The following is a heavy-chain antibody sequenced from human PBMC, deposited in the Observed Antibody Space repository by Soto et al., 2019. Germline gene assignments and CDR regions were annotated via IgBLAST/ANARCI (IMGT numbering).Heavy chain of an antibody. CDR3: AKAAHYYGSGSVPFDY. V-gene: IGHV3-23*01. CDR2: ISGSGGST. D-gene: IGHD3-10*01. CDR1: GFTFSSYA. Sequence: PGGSLRLSCAASGFTFSSYAMSWVRQAPGKGLEWVSAISGSGGSTYYADSVKGRFTISRDNSKNTLYLQMNSLRAEDTAVYYCAKAAHYYGSGSVPFDYWGQGTLVTVSS. J-gene: IGHJ4*02.